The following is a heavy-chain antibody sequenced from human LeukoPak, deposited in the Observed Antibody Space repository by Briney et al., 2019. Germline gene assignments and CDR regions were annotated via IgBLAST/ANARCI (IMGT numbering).Heavy chain of an antibody. CDR3: ASPIPSTDSRNY. D-gene: IGHD2-2*01. CDR1: GLTLSTYS. V-gene: IGHV3-21*01. J-gene: IGHJ4*02. Sequence: GGSLRLSCAASGLTLSTYSMNWVRQAPGKGLEWVSSISTDSRYIYYADSVKGRFTISRDSAKNSLFLQMNSLRADDTAVYFCASPIPSTDSRNYWGQGTLVTVSS. CDR2: ISTDSRYI.